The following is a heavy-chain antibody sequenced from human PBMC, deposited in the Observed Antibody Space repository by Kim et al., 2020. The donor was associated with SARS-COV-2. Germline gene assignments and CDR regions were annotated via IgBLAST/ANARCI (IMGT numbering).Heavy chain of an antibody. CDR3: ARAKGLRSERGVDY. Sequence: SETLSLTCTVSGGSISSYYWSWIRQPPGKGLEWIGYIYYSGSTNYNPSLKSRVTISVDTSKNQFSLKLSSVTAADTAVYYCARAKGLRSERGVDYWGQGTLVTVSS. CDR1: GGSISSYY. CDR2: IYYSGST. V-gene: IGHV4-59*13. D-gene: IGHD4-17*01. J-gene: IGHJ4*02.